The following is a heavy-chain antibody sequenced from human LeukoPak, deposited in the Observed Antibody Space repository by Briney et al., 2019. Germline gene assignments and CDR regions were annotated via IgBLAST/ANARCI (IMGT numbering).Heavy chain of an antibody. V-gene: IGHV1-8*01. Sequence: ASVKVSCKASGYTFTSYDINWVRQASGQGLEWMGWMNPNSGNTGYAQKFQGRVTMTMDTSISTAYMELSSLRSEDTAVSYCARGPNYSNFGGHYYYYMDVWGKGTTVTVSS. CDR1: GYTFTSYD. CDR2: MNPNSGNT. J-gene: IGHJ6*03. D-gene: IGHD5-24*01. CDR3: ARGPNYSNFGGHYYYYMDV.